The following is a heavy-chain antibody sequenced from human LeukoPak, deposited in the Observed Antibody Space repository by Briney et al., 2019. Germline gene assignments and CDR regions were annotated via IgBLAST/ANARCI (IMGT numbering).Heavy chain of an antibody. CDR3: ARPRTYYDFWRGYPPFDY. CDR1: GGTFSNYA. J-gene: IGHJ4*02. D-gene: IGHD3-3*01. V-gene: IGHV1-69*13. Sequence: SVKVSCKASGGTFSNYAISWVRQAPGQGLEWMGGIITNYGTTNYAQKYQGRVTITADESTTTVYMELSSLRSEDTAVYYCARPRTYYDFWRGYPPFDYWGQGALVTVSS. CDR2: IITNYGTT.